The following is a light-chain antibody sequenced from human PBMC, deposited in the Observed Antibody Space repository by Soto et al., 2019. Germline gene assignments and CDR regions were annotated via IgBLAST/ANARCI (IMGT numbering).Light chain of an antibody. V-gene: IGKV1-5*03. CDR2: QAS. J-gene: IGKJ1*01. Sequence: DIQMTQSPSTLSASVGDRVTITCRASQSISHWLAWYQQKPGKAPTLLIFQASSLESGVPSRFSGSGSGTVFTLTISSLQPDDFATYYCQHYHDFPWTFGQGTTVEI. CDR3: QHYHDFPWT. CDR1: QSISHW.